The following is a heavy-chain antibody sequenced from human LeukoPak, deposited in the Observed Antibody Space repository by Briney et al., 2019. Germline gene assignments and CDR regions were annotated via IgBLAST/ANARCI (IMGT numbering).Heavy chain of an antibody. J-gene: IGHJ6*03. D-gene: IGHD3-3*02. Sequence: GGSLRLSCAGSGFRFSTYSIKWVRQAPGKGLEWVSHIGGSGSFIYYADSVRGRFTISRNNAKNSVYLQMNSLRDEDTAVYFCARLLATWDYYYMDVWGKGTTVTVSS. CDR3: ARLLATWDYYYMDV. CDR2: IGGSGSFI. CDR1: GFRFSTYS. V-gene: IGHV3-48*02.